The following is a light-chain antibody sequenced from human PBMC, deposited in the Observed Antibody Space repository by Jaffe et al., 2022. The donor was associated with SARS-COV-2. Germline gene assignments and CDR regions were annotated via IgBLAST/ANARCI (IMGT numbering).Light chain of an antibody. V-gene: IGKV3-15*01. J-gene: IGKJ5*01. CDR1: QSVGTN. CDR2: GAS. Sequence: EIVMTQSPATLSVSPGERVTLSCRTSQSVGTNLAWYQQRPGQPPRLLIFGASSRATGIPARFTGSGSQTDFTLTISSLQSEDFAVYCCQQYNNWPITFGQGTRLESK. CDR3: QQYNNWPIT.